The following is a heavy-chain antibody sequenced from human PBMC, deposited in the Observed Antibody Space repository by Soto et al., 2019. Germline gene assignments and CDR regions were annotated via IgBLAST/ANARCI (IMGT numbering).Heavy chain of an antibody. CDR1: GFTFSSYS. CDR2: ISSSSSTI. CDR3: ARDYYDSSGYYHAFDI. J-gene: IGHJ3*02. V-gene: IGHV3-48*02. D-gene: IGHD3-22*01. Sequence: PGGSLRLSCAASGFTFSSYSMNWVRQAPGKGLEWVSYISSSSSTIYYADSVKGRFTISRDNAKNSLYLQMNSLRDEDTAVYYCARDYYDSSGYYHAFDIWGQGTMVTVSS.